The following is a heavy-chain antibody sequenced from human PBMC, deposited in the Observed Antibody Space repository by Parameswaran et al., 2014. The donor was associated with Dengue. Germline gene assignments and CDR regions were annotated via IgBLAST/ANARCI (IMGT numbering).Heavy chain of an antibody. D-gene: IGHD2-2*01. CDR3: ARESLGDCSSTSCVKFYYYYYMDV. CDR2: IYYSGST. Sequence: WIRQPPGKGLEWIGYIYYSGSTNYNPSLKSRVTISVDTSKNQFSLKLSSVTAADTAVYYCARESLGDCSSTSCVKFYYYYYMDVWGKGTTVTVSS. J-gene: IGHJ6*03. V-gene: IGHV4-59*01.